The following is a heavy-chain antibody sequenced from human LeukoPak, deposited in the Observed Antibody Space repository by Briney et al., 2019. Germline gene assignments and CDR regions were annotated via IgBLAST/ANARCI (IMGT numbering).Heavy chain of an antibody. V-gene: IGHV3-30*18. CDR3: AKGPEVRGVIVILKTGEKGALDY. D-gene: IGHD3-10*01. J-gene: IGHJ4*02. Sequence: GGSLRLSCAASGFTFSSYGIHWVRQAPGKGLEWVAVISYDGSNKYYADSVKGRFTISRDNSKNTLYLQMSSLRAEDTAVYYCAKGPEVRGVIVILKTGEKGALDYWGQGTLVTVSS. CDR2: ISYDGSNK. CDR1: GFTFSSYG.